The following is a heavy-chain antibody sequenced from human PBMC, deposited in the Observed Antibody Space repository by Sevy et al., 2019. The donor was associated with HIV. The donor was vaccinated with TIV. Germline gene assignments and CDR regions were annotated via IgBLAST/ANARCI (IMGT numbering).Heavy chain of an antibody. CDR2: ISGSGGST. CDR3: SGYYGSGSPRGNAFDI. J-gene: IGHJ3*02. V-gene: IGHV3-23*01. D-gene: IGHD3-10*01. Sequence: GGSLKLSCAASGFTFSSYAMSWVRQAPGKGLEWVSAISGSGGSTYYADSVKGRFTISRDNSKNTLYLQMNSLRAEDTAVYYCSGYYGSGSPRGNAFDIWGQGTMVTVSS. CDR1: GFTFSSYA.